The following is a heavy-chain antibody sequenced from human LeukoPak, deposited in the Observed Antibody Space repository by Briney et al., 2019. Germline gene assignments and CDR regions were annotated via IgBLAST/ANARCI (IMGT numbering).Heavy chain of an antibody. Sequence: QVQLVESGGGVVQPGRSLRLSCAASGFTFSSYGMHWVRQAPGKGLEWVAVISYDGSNKYYADSVKGRFTISRDNSKNTLYLQMNSLRAEDTAVYYCAKGTGYSSGWHDYWGQGTLVTVSS. J-gene: IGHJ4*02. D-gene: IGHD6-19*01. CDR2: ISYDGSNK. CDR1: GFTFSSYG. CDR3: AKGTGYSSGWHDY. V-gene: IGHV3-30*18.